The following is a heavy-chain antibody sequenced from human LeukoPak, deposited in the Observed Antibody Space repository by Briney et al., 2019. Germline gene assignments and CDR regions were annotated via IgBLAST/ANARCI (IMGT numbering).Heavy chain of an antibody. V-gene: IGHV4-39*01. D-gene: IGHD5-24*01. J-gene: IGHJ4*02. CDR1: GVSISGTNYY. CDR3: ARHEEEDGYNAKTPDY. Sequence: PSETLSLTCDVSGVSISGTNYYWGWIRQPPGMGLEWIGSIHYRLPTFYNPLLKSRVTISVDTSKNQISLRLRSVTAADTAVYYCARHEEEDGYNAKTPDYWGQGTLVTASS. CDR2: IHYRLPT.